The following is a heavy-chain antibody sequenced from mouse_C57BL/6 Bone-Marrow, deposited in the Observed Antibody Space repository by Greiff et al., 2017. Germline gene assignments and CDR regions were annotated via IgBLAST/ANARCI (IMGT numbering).Heavy chain of an antibody. CDR1: GFTFSSYA. D-gene: IGHD1-1*01. CDR2: ISGGGSYT. CDR3: ARGILRYAMDY. Sequence: EVQRVESGGGLVKPGGSLKLSCAASGFTFSSYAMSWVRQTPEKRLEWVANISGGGSYTYYPDNVKGRFTISRDNAKNNLYLQMSHLKSENTAMYYCARGILRYAMDYWGQGTSVTVSS. V-gene: IGHV5-4*01. J-gene: IGHJ4*01.